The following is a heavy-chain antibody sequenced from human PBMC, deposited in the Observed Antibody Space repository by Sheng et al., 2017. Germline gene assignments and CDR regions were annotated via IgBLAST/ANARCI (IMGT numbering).Heavy chain of an antibody. V-gene: IGHV4-34*01. CDR3: ARGPAYPGVDV. J-gene: IGHJ6*04. Sequence: QVQLQQWGAGLLKPSETLSLTCAVYGGSFSGYYWSWIRQPPGKGLEWIGEINHSGSTNYNPSLKSRVTISVDTSKNQFSLKLSSVTAADTAVYYCARGPAYPGVDVWGKGTTVTVSS. CDR2: INHSGST. D-gene: IGHD3-10*01. CDR1: GGSFSGYY.